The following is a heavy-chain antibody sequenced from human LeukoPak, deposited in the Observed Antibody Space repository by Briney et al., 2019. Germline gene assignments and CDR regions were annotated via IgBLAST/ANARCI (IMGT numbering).Heavy chain of an antibody. D-gene: IGHD3-10*01. Sequence: PGGSLRLSCVASGFTFSSYAMHWVRQTPGKGLEYVSGIDSNGGSTHYANSVKGRFTISRDNSKHTLYLQMGSLRAEDTAFYYCARPSLYYYGSETYFWFDLWGQGTLVTVSS. CDR2: IDSNGGST. V-gene: IGHV3-64*01. CDR3: ARPSLYYYGSETYFWFDL. CDR1: GFTFSSYA. J-gene: IGHJ5*02.